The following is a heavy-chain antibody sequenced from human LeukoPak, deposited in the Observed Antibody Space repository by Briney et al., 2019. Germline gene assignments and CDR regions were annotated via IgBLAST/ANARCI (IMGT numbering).Heavy chain of an antibody. CDR1: GTSFTTYW. V-gene: IGHV5-51*01. CDR3: ARHSYGDYPDY. D-gene: IGHD4-17*01. Sequence: GESLKISCKDFGTSFTTYWIAWVRQMPGKGLEWMGVIYPADSDTRYSPSFQGQVTISADKSISTAYLQWSSLKASDTAMYYCARHSYGDYPDYWGQGTLVTVSS. CDR2: IYPADSDT. J-gene: IGHJ4*02.